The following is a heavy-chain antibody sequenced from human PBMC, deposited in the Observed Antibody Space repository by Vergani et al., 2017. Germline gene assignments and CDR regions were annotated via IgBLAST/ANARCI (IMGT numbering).Heavy chain of an antibody. CDR2: IHFSGRT. J-gene: IGHJ4*02. CDR3: ARDRGFDYYDSRFEY. V-gene: IGHV4-30-4*01. CDR1: GDSINSGDNY. D-gene: IGHD3-22*01. Sequence: QVQLQESGPGLVKPSQSLSLTCTVSGDSINSGDNYWSWIRQPPGKGLEWIGYIHFSGRTYYNPSLQSRVSMSVDTSKSQFFLKLNSVTAADTAVYYCARDRGFDYYDSRFEYWGQGTLVTVSS.